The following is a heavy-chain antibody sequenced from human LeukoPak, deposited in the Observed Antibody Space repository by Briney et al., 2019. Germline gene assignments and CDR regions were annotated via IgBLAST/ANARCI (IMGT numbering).Heavy chain of an antibody. CDR2: INSDGSGT. V-gene: IGHV3-74*01. J-gene: IGHJ3*02. D-gene: IGHD2-8*01. CDR3: ARDRLTNDAFDI. Sequence: GGSLRLSCAASGFTFSTYAMSWVRQAPGKGLVWVSRINSDGSGTSDADFVKGRFTISRDNSKNTLYLQMNSLRAEDTAMYYCARDRLTNDAFDIWGQGTMVTVSS. CDR1: GFTFSTYA.